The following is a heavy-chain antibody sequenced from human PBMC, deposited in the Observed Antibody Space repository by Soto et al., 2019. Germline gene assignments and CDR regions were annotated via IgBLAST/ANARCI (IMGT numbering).Heavy chain of an antibody. CDR2: ISYDGSNK. D-gene: IGHD6-19*01. CDR3: ARRLDYYYGMDV. J-gene: IGHJ6*02. V-gene: IGHV3-30-3*01. Sequence: QVQLVESGGGVVQPGRSLRLSCAASGFTFSSYAMHWVRQAPGKGLEWVAVISYDGSNKYYADSVKGRFTISRDNSKNTLYLQINSLRAEDTAVYYCARRLDYYYGMDVWGQGTTVTVSS. CDR1: GFTFSSYA.